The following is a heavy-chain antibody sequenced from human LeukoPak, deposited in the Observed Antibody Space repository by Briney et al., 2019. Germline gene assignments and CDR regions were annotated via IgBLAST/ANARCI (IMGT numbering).Heavy chain of an antibody. Sequence: GRSLRLSCAASGFTFDDYAMHWVRQAPGKGLEWVSGISWNSGSIGYADSVKGRFTISRDNAKNSLYLQMNSLRAEDTALYYCAKVRIVGASDAFDIWGQGTKVTVSS. J-gene: IGHJ3*02. D-gene: IGHD1-26*01. CDR3: AKVRIVGASDAFDI. CDR2: ISWNSGSI. V-gene: IGHV3-9*01. CDR1: GFTFDDYA.